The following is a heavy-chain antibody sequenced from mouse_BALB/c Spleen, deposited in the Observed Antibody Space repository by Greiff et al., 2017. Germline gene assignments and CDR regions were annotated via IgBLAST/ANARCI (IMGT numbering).Heavy chain of an antibody. Sequence: EVQGVESGAELVKPGASVKLSCTASGFNIKDTYMHWVKQRPEQGLEWIGRIDPANGNTKYDPKFQGKATITADTSSNTAYLQLSSLTSEDTAVYYCARSEIVYYGSSYWYFDVWGAGTTVTVSS. CDR2: IDPANGNT. J-gene: IGHJ1*01. CDR3: ARSEIVYYGSSYWYFDV. D-gene: IGHD1-1*01. CDR1: GFNIKDTY. V-gene: IGHV14-3*02.